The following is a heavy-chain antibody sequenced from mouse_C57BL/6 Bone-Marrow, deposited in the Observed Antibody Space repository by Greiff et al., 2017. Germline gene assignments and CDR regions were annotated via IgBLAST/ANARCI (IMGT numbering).Heavy chain of an antibody. D-gene: IGHD2-14*01. CDR3: AWVRFAY. Sequence: QVQLKQSGPGLVQPSQSLSITCTVPGFSLTSYGVHWVRQSPGKGLGWLGVIWSGGSTDYNAAFISRLSISKDNSKSQVFFKRNSLQADDTDIYYCAWVRFAYWGQGTLVTVSA. V-gene: IGHV2-2*01. CDR1: GFSLTSYG. J-gene: IGHJ3*01. CDR2: IWSGGST.